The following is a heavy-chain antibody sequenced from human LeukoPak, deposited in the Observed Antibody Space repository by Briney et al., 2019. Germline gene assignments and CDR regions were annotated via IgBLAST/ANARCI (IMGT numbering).Heavy chain of an antibody. D-gene: IGHD1-26*01. J-gene: IGHJ4*02. CDR3: ARGLVGATLDY. Sequence: SQTLSLTCTVSGGSISSGDYYWSWIRQPPGKGLEWIGEIYHSGSTNYNPSLKSRVTISVDKSKNQFSLKLSSVTAADTAVYYCARGLVGATLDYWGQGTLVTVSS. V-gene: IGHV4-30-4*01. CDR1: GGSISSGDYY. CDR2: IYHSGST.